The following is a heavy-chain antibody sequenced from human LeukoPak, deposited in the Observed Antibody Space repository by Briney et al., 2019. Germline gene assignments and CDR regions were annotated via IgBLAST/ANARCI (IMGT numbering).Heavy chain of an antibody. D-gene: IGHD6-19*01. J-gene: IGHJ6*03. CDR1: GYTFTCYY. CDR2: IDPNSGGT. V-gene: IGHV1-2*07. CDR3: ARRDYKVAGNEEIYYYYYYMDV. Sequence: ASVTVSFKSSGYTFTCYYKHWVRQAPAQGLEWMGWIDPNSGGTNYAHKFQGRVTMTMDTSISTAYMELSRLRSDDTAVYYCARRDYKVAGNEEIYYYYYYMDVWGKGTRVTVSS.